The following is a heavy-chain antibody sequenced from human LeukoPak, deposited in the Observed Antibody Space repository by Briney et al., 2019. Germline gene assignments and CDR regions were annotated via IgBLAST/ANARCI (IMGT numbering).Heavy chain of an antibody. Sequence: PSETLSLTCTVSGGSIINRSYYWDWIRQPPGKGLEWIGSIYYSGSTYYNPSLKSRVTISVDTSKNQFSLKLSSVTAADTAVYYCARHARFFGVVTLDYWGQGTLVTVSS. CDR1: GGSIINRSYY. V-gene: IGHV4-39*01. D-gene: IGHD3-3*01. J-gene: IGHJ4*02. CDR3: ARHARFFGVVTLDY. CDR2: IYYSGST.